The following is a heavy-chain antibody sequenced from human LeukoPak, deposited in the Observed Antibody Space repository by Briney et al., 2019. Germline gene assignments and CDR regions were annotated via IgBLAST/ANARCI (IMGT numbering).Heavy chain of an antibody. J-gene: IGHJ3*01. CDR3: ARVLLVTPVAAFDV. Sequence: KSSETLSLTCAVYGGAFSSYYWSWLRQPPGKGLEWIGQIDHSGSTNFNPSLKSRVTMSVDTTKKRVSLNLNSVTAADTAVYYCARVLLVTPVAAFDVWGQGTMVAVSS. V-gene: IGHV4-34*01. CDR2: IDHSGST. CDR1: GGAFSSYY. D-gene: IGHD4-23*01.